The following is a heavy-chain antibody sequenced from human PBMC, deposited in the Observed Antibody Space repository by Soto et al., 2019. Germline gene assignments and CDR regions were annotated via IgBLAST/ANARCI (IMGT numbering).Heavy chain of an antibody. Sequence: EVQLVESGGGLVQPGRSLRLSCAASGFTFDDYAMHWVRQAPGKGLEWVSCISWNSGKIDYADSMKGRFTISRDNAKNTLYLQINSLRTEDTAMYYCAKDMGPFGLSTYYHYGMDVWGQGTTVTVSS. J-gene: IGHJ6*02. CDR1: GFTFDDYA. CDR2: ISWNSGKI. D-gene: IGHD3-3*01. CDR3: AKDMGPFGLSTYYHYGMDV. V-gene: IGHV3-9*01.